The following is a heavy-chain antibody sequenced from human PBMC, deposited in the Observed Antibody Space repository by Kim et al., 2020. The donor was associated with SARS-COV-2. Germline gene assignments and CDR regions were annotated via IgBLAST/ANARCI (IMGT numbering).Heavy chain of an antibody. CDR1: GGSISSGGYY. D-gene: IGHD3-22*01. Sequence: SETLSLTCTVSGGSISSGGYYWSWIRQHPGKGLEWIGCIYYGGSTYYNPSLKSRVTISVDTSKNQFSLKLSSVTAADTAVYYCARDLRGTDSSGNYFDYWGQGTLVTVSS. CDR2: IYYGGST. CDR3: ARDLRGTDSSGNYFDY. J-gene: IGHJ4*02. V-gene: IGHV4-31*03.